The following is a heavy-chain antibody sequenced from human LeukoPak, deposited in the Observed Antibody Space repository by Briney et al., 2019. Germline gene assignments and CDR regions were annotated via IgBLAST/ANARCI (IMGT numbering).Heavy chain of an antibody. CDR2: INHSGST. CDR1: DGSFSGYY. J-gene: IGHJ4*02. V-gene: IGHV4-34*01. CDR3: ARYYSNFEYYFDY. Sequence: SETLSLTCAVYDGSFSGYYWSWIRQPPGKGLEWIGEINHSGSTNYNPSLKSRVTISVDTSKNQFSLKLSSVTATDTAIYYCARYYSNFEYYFDYWGQGILVTVSS. D-gene: IGHD4-11*01.